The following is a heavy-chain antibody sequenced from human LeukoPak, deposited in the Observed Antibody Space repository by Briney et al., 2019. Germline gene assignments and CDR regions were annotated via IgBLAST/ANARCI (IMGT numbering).Heavy chain of an antibody. D-gene: IGHD1-26*01. V-gene: IGHV1-69*04. J-gene: IGHJ4*02. CDR1: GYTFTSYG. CDR3: ASLVGATVTYFDY. CDR2: IIPILGIA. Sequence: SVKVSCKASGYTFTSYGISWVRQAPGQGLEWMGRIIPILGIANYAQKFQGRVTITADKSTSTAYMELGSLRSEDTAVYYCASLVGATVTYFDYWGQGTLVTVSS.